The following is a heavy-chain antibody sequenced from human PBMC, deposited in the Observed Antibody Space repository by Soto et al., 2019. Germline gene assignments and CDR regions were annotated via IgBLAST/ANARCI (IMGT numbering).Heavy chain of an antibody. V-gene: IGHV3-23*01. CDR3: AKDASHYYDSSGYFDY. D-gene: IGHD3-22*01. J-gene: IGHJ4*02. Sequence: AISGSGGSTYYADSVKGRFTISRDNSKNTLYLQMNSLRAESTAVYYCAKDASHYYDSSGYFDYWGQGTLVTVSS. CDR2: ISGSGGST.